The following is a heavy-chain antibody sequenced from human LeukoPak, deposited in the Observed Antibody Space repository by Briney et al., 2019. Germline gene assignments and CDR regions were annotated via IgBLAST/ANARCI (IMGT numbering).Heavy chain of an antibody. CDR1: GGSIRSTSYY. D-gene: IGHD6-19*01. Sequence: PSETLSLTCTVSGGSIRSTSYYWGWIRQPPGKGLEWLGSAHYSGSTYDNPSLKSRVTISVDPSKNQFSLNLTSVTAADTAVYYCARRSTVAGRGRFDPWGQGTLVTVSS. CDR2: AHYSGST. J-gene: IGHJ5*02. V-gene: IGHV4-39*01. CDR3: ARRSTVAGRGRFDP.